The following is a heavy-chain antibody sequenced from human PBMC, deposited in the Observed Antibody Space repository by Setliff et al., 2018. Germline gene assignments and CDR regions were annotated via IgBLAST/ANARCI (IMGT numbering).Heavy chain of an antibody. D-gene: IGHD3-9*01. J-gene: IGHJ6*02. CDR1: GYTLTELS. CDR3: ARVLEPNYDILTGYYYYYYGMDV. V-gene: IGHV1-24*01. Sequence: ASVKVSCKVSGYTLTELSRHWVRQAPGKGLEWMGGFDPEDGETIYAQKFQGRVKMTSDTSISTAYMELGRLRSEDTAVYYCARVLEPNYDILTGYYYYYYGMDVWGQGTTVTVSS. CDR2: FDPEDGET.